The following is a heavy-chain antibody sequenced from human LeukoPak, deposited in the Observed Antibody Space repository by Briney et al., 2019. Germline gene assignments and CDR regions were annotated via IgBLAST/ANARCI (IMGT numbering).Heavy chain of an antibody. Sequence: GASVKVSCKSSGSSFINYYINWVRQAPGQGLEWMGWISAYNGNTNYAQKLQGRVTMTTDTSTSTAYMELRSLRSDDTAVYYCAKKDNWNDEFDYWGQGTLVTVSS. CDR3: AKKDNWNDEFDY. D-gene: IGHD1-1*01. CDR1: GSSFINYY. V-gene: IGHV1-18*04. J-gene: IGHJ4*02. CDR2: ISAYNGNT.